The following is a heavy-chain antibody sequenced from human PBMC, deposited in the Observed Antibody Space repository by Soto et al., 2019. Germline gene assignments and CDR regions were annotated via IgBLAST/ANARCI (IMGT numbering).Heavy chain of an antibody. CDR3: ARDDSGWSSRYFDY. Sequence: QVQLVQSGAQVKKPGASVRVSCKASGYTFTGYALHWVRQAPGQRLEWMGWINVGNDNTEYSPKFQGRVTITSDTSASTAYMELSSLRSEDTAVYFCARDDSGWSSRYFDYWGQGTLVTVSS. CDR2: INVGNDNT. D-gene: IGHD6-19*01. J-gene: IGHJ4*02. CDR1: GYTFTGYA. V-gene: IGHV1-3*01.